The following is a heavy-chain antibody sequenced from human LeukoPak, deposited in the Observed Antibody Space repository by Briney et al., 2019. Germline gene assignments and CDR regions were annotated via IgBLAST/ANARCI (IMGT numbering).Heavy chain of an antibody. J-gene: IGHJ4*02. CDR3: ARDGSTAIFDY. D-gene: IGHD2-2*01. CDR1: GDSINVNY. V-gene: IGHV4-59*12. Sequence: SETLSLTCTVSGDSINVNYWSWIRQPPGKGLEWIGEIYHSGSTNYNPSLKSRITISVDKSKNQFSLKLSSVTAADTAVYYCARDGSTAIFDYWGQGTLVTVSS. CDR2: IYHSGST.